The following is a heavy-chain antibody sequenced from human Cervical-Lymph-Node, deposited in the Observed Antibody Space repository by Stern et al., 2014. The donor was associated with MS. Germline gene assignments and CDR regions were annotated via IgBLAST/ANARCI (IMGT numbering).Heavy chain of an antibody. CDR2: IYHSGTT. CDR1: GGSISSGGSS. Sequence: QLVESGSGQAKPSQTLSLTCAVSGGSISSGGSSWNWIRQPPGKGLEWIGFIYHSGTTYYTPSRKGRVFISVDTSKNQFALNLRSVTAADTAVYYCARGGVIYTQDRNGFDVWGQGTMVTVSS. CDR3: ARGGVIYTQDRNGFDV. V-gene: IGHV4-30-2*01. D-gene: IGHD2-21*01. J-gene: IGHJ3*01.